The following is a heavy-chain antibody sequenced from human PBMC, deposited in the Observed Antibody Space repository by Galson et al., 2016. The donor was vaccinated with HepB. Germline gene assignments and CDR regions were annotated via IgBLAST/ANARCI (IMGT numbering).Heavy chain of an antibody. D-gene: IGHD6-19*01. CDR1: GLTFTDYW. Sequence: SLRLSCAASGLTFTDYWMVWVRQAPGKGLEYVANVNRDGSGTHYMDSAKGRFTISRDNARNSVALQINSLRPEDTGLYYCLSGYTSGIWGQGTMVTVSS. V-gene: IGHV3-7*01. CDR3: LSGYTSGI. CDR2: VNRDGSGT. J-gene: IGHJ3*02.